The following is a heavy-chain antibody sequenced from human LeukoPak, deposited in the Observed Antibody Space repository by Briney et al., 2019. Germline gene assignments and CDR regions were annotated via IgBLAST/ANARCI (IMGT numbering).Heavy chain of an antibody. CDR1: GGSISSSDYY. D-gene: IGHD2-15*01. Sequence: SETLSLTCTVSGGSISSSDYYWGWIRQPPGKGLEWIGSIYYGGSTYYNPSLKSRVTISVDTSMNQFSLKLSFVTTADTAVYYCARALGYCSGGSCTRGYNWFDPWGQGTLVTVSS. J-gene: IGHJ5*02. CDR3: ARALGYCSGGSCTRGYNWFDP. V-gene: IGHV4-39*01. CDR2: IYYGGST.